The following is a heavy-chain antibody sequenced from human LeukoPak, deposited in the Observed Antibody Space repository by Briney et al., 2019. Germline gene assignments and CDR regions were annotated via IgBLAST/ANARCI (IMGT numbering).Heavy chain of an antibody. Sequence: GGSLRLSCAASGFIFSSCWMSWVRQAPGKGLEGVASINQDGSDKRHADSVKGRFTISRDNAKNSLSLQVNSPRAEDTAVYYCATLKDAVTTFDNWGQGTLVTVSS. CDR3: ATLKDAVTTFDN. CDR1: GFIFSSCW. J-gene: IGHJ4*02. V-gene: IGHV3-7*01. D-gene: IGHD4-17*01. CDR2: INQDGSDK.